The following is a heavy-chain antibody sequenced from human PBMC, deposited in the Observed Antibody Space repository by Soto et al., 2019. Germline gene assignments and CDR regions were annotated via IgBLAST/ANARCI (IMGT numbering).Heavy chain of an antibody. J-gene: IGHJ4*02. V-gene: IGHV1-18*01. Sequence: APGQGLEGMGWISAHNGNTDYAQKLQGRVIVTRDTSTSTAYMELRSLRSDDTAVYYCARGRYGDYWGQGVLVTVSS. CDR3: ARGRYGDY. CDR2: ISAHNGNT. D-gene: IGHD1-1*01.